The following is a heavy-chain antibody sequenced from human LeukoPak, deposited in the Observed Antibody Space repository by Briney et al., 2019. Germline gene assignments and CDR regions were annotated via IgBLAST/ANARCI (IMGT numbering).Heavy chain of an antibody. D-gene: IGHD3-22*01. CDR3: ASERGLYDSSGYYYDGNSNY. Sequence: GASVKVSCKASGYTFTGYYMHWVRQAPGQGLEWMGWINPNSGGTNYAQKFQGRVTMTRDTSISTAYMELSRLRSDDTAVYYCASERGLYDSSGYYYDGNSNYWGQGTLVTVSS. CDR1: GYTFTGYY. J-gene: IGHJ4*02. V-gene: IGHV1-2*02. CDR2: INPNSGGT.